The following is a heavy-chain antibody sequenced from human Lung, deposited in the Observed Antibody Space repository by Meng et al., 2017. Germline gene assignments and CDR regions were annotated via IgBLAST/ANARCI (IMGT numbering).Heavy chain of an antibody. CDR1: GGTFSTYA. CDR3: ARDRGHLRYFD. D-gene: IGHD3-9*01. J-gene: IGHJ4*02. Sequence: SSVKVSCKASGGTFSTYAITWVRQAPGQGLECMGGIIPIFGTPEYAQKFQGRVTITADESRSTAYMELSSLRSEDTAIYYCARDRGHLRYFDWGQGTLVTVSS. V-gene: IGHV1-69*13. CDR2: IIPIFGTP.